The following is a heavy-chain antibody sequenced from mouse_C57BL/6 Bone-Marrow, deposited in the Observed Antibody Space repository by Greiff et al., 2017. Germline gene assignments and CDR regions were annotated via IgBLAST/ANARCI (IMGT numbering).Heavy chain of an antibody. CDR3: AKDCGSWFAY. V-gene: IGHV2-5*01. CDR2: IWRGGST. Sequence: QVQLQQSGPGLLQPSQCLYITCTVSGFSLTSYGIHWVRQSPGKGLEWMGVIWRGGSTDYNAAFMSRLSITKYNSKSQVFFKMNSLQAYDTAIYSCAKDCGSWFAYWGQGTLVTVSA. CDR1: GFSLTSYG. J-gene: IGHJ3*01. D-gene: IGHD1-2*01.